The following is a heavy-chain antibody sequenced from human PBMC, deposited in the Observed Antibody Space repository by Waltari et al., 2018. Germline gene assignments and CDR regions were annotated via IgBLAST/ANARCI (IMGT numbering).Heavy chain of an antibody. V-gene: IGHV4-59*01. Sequence: QVQLQESGPGLVKPSETLSLTCTVSGGSISSYYWSWIRQPPGKGLEWIGYIYYSGSTNYNPSLKSRVTISVDTSKNQFSLKLSSVTAADTAVYYCARGRVRELLDYWGQGTLVTVSS. CDR3: ARGRVRELLDY. CDR1: GGSISSYY. CDR2: IYYSGST. J-gene: IGHJ4*02. D-gene: IGHD3-10*01.